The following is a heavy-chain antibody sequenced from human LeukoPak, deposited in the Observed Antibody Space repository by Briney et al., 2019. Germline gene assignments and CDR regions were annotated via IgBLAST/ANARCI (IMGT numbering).Heavy chain of an antibody. D-gene: IGHD3-10*01. V-gene: IGHV1-18*01. Sequence: GASVKVSCKASGYTFTSYGISWVRQAPGQGLEWMGWISAYNGNTNYAQKLQGRVTMTTDTSTSTAYMELRSLRSDDTAVYYCAREDLWFGEPPVDPWGQGTLVTVSS. J-gene: IGHJ5*02. CDR1: GYTFTSYG. CDR2: ISAYNGNT. CDR3: AREDLWFGEPPVDP.